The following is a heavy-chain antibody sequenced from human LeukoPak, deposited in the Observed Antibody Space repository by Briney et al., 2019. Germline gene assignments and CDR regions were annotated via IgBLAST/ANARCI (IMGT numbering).Heavy chain of an antibody. CDR1: GFTFSSYA. J-gene: IGHJ6*03. CDR3: ARAPVARYSYGLLYYYYYMDV. V-gene: IGHV3-30*04. CDR2: ISYDGSNK. Sequence: GGSLRLSCAASGFTFSSYAMHWVRQAPGKGLEWVAVISYDGSNKYYADSVKGRFTISRDNSKNTLYLQMNSLRAEDTAVYYCARAPVARYSYGLLYYYYYMDVWGKGTTVTVSS. D-gene: IGHD5-18*01.